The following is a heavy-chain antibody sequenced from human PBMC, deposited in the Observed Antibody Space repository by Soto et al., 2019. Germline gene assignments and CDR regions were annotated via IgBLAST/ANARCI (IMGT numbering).Heavy chain of an antibody. CDR1: GFTFSNYG. V-gene: IGHV3-30*18. CDR3: AKDNVGSPVIWYFEL. Sequence: QVQLVESGGGVVQPGRSLRLSCAASGFTFSNYGMHWVRQAPGKGLEWVAFIYYDGSNKYYADSVKGRFTISRDNSKNSLYLQMYSLRPQDTAVYYCAKDNVGSPVIWYFELWGRGNLVTVSS. J-gene: IGHJ2*01. D-gene: IGHD3-16*02. CDR2: IYYDGSNK.